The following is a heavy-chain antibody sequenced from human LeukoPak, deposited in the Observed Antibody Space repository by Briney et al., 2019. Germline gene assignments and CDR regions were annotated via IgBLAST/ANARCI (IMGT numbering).Heavy chain of an antibody. J-gene: IGHJ4*02. V-gene: IGHV4-34*01. CDR3: ARAARPVDY. CDR2: INHSGST. D-gene: IGHD6-6*01. Sequence: PSETLSLTCAVYGGSFSGYYWGWIRQPPGKGLEWIGEINHSGSTNYNPSLKSRVTISVDTSKNQFSLKLSSVTAADTAVYYCARAARPVDYWGQGTLVTVSS. CDR1: GGSFSGYY.